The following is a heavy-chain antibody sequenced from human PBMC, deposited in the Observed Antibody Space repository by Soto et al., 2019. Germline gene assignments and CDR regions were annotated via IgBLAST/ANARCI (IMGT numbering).Heavy chain of an antibody. CDR1: RYSFTTYA. J-gene: IGHJ4*02. CDR2: INAGNGDT. CDR3: ATEPGTGAGPRAYDFNY. Sequence: ASVNVSCKASRYSFTTYALHWVRQAPGQRLEWMGWINAGNGDTKYSEKFQGRVTITRDTSANTAYMELSSLRSEDTSVYYCATEPGTGAGPRAYDFNYWGQGTLVTASS. D-gene: IGHD1-26*01. V-gene: IGHV1-3*01.